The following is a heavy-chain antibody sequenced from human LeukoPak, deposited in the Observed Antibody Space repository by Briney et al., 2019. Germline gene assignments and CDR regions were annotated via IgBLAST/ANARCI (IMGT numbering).Heavy chain of an antibody. V-gene: IGHV4-30-4*01. CDR2: IYYSGST. Sequence: SETLSLTCAVYGGSFSGYYWSWIRQPPGKGLEWIGYIYYSGSTYYNPSLKSRVTISVDTSKNQFSLKLSSVTAADTAVYYCARGPKGWSGSYFDYWGQGTLVTVSS. D-gene: IGHD1-26*01. CDR1: GGSFSGYY. J-gene: IGHJ4*02. CDR3: ARGPKGWSGSYFDY.